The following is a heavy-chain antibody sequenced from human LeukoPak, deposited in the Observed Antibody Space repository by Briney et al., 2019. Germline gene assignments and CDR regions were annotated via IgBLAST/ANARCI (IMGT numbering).Heavy chain of an antibody. V-gene: IGHV3-48*01. D-gene: IGHD3-9*01. CDR1: GFTFSSYE. CDR3: ASNSGDSLTGLPSYYYYYMDV. Sequence: PGGSLRLSCAASGFTFSSYELNWVRQAPGKGLEWVSYISSSSSTIYYADSVKGRFTISRDNAKNSLYLQMNSLRAEDTAVYYCASNSGDSLTGLPSYYYYYMDVWGKGTTVTVSS. J-gene: IGHJ6*03. CDR2: ISSSSSTI.